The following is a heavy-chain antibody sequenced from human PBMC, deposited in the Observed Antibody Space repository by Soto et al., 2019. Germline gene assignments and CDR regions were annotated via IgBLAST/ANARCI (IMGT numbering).Heavy chain of an antibody. CDR2: ISGSGGST. Sequence: PGGSLRLSWAASGFSLSSYAMSWVRQAPGKGLEWVSAISGSGGSTYYADSVKGRFTISRDNSKNTLYLQMNSLRAEDTAVYYCAKDPGEDYDSSGYHYWGQGTLVTVSS. V-gene: IGHV3-23*01. D-gene: IGHD3-22*01. CDR3: AKDPGEDYDSSGYHY. J-gene: IGHJ4*02. CDR1: GFSLSSYA.